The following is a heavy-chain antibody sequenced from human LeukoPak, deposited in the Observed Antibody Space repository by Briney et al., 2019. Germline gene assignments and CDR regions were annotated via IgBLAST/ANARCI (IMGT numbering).Heavy chain of an antibody. CDR1: GFSFSSYS. J-gene: IGHJ4*02. V-gene: IGHV3-21*01. Sequence: PGGSLRLSCAASGFSFSSYSMNWVRQAPGKGLEWVSSITSGSTYIYYADSVKGRFTISRDNAKNSLYLQMNSLRAEDTAVYYCARSLELITMILSPDYWGQGTLVTVSS. CDR2: ITSGSTYI. D-gene: IGHD3-22*01. CDR3: ARSLELITMILSPDY.